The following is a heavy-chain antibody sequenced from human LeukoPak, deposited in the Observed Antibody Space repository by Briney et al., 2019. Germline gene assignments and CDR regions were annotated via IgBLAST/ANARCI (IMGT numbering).Heavy chain of an antibody. Sequence: GGSLRLSCAGSGFTFSGYWMRWVRQAPGRGPEWVANIRQDGREKHYVDSVKGRFTISGDNVKSSLYLQMNNLRAEDTAVYYCTRDEAAATNWGQGTLDTVSS. J-gene: IGHJ4*02. V-gene: IGHV3-7*03. CDR3: TRDEAAATN. CDR1: GFTFSGYW. CDR2: IRQDGREK. D-gene: IGHD6-13*01.